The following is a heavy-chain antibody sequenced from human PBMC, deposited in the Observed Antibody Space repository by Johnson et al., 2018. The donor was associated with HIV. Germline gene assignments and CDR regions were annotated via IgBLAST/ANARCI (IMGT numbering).Heavy chain of an antibody. Sequence: QVQLVASGGGVVQPGRSLRLSCAASAFTSSSYSMHWVRKAPGKGLEWVAVISSGGSNKYYADSVKGRFTVYRDNSKNTLYLQMNSLRADDPAVYYCAKVYIGSVPAPGILGQGTMVTVSS. CDR1: AFTSSSYS. D-gene: IGHD6-6*01. V-gene: IGHV3-30*04. CDR2: ISSGGSNK. J-gene: IGHJ3*02. CDR3: AKVYIGSVPAPGI.